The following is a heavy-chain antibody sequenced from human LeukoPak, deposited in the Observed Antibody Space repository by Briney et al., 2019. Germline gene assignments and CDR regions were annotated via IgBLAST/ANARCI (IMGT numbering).Heavy chain of an antibody. CDR3: ATDSSGWSRSPRSFDY. CDR2: ISAYNGNT. V-gene: IGHV1-18*01. CDR1: GYTFTSYG. J-gene: IGHJ4*02. D-gene: IGHD6-19*01. Sequence: ASVKVSCKASGYTFTSYGISWVRQAPGQGIEWMGWISAYNGNTNYAQKLQGRVTMTTDTSTSTAYMELRSLRSEDTAVYYCATDSSGWSRSPRSFDYWGQGTLVTVSS.